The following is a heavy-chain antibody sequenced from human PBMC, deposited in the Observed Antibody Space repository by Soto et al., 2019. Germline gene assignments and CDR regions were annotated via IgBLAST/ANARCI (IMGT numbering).Heavy chain of an antibody. CDR3: APHHGPPISEKWVDP. Sequence: QVHLVQSGVEVKTPGASVKVSCQASGYTFFTYDISWVRQAPGQGLEWMGWISTYSGDTKYAQKFPGTVTMTTALATTPASLELTTLRSDDTAVYYCAPHHGPPISEKWVDPWGQGTQVTVSS. D-gene: IGHD3-9*01. V-gene: IGHV1-18*01. CDR2: ISTYSGDT. CDR1: GYTFFTYD. J-gene: IGHJ5*01.